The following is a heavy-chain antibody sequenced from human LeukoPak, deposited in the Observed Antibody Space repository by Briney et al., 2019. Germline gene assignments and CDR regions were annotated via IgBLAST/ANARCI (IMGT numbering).Heavy chain of an antibody. CDR2: INSDGSST. D-gene: IGHD4-11*01. CDR3: TRGILGMYSDYYFDS. V-gene: IGHV3-74*01. J-gene: IGHJ4*02. Sequence: GGSLRLSCAGSGFTFSNYGMYWVRQAPGKGLVWVSRINSDGSSTSYADSVKGRFTISRDNAKNTVYLEMNSLRAEDTAVYYCTRGILGMYSDYYFDSWGQGTLVTVSS. CDR1: GFTFSNYG.